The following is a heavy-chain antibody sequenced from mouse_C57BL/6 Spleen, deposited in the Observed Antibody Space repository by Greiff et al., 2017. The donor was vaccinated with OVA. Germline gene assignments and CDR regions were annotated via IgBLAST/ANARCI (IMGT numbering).Heavy chain of an antibody. CDR3: ARSRGYYGNYFDV. V-gene: IGHV1-53*01. Sequence: QVQLQQSGTELVKPGASVKLSCKASGYTFTSYWMHWVKQRPGQGLEWIGNINPSNGGTNYNEKFKSKATLTVDKSSSTAYMQLSSLTSEDSAVYYCARSRGYYGNYFDVWGTGTTVTVSS. CDR2: INPSNGGT. J-gene: IGHJ1*03. CDR1: GYTFTSYW. D-gene: IGHD1-1*01.